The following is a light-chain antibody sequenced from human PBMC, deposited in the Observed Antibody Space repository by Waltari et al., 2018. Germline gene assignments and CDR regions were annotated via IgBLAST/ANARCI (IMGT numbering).Light chain of an antibody. CDR2: EVS. CDR1: SSDVGGYNY. CDR3: SSYTSSSVV. J-gene: IGLJ2*01. V-gene: IGLV2-14*01. Sequence: QSALTQPASVSGSPGQSIPISCTGTSSDVGGYNYASWYQQHPGKAPKLMIYEVSNRPSGVSNRFSGSKSGNTASLTISGLQAEDEADYYCSSYTSSSVVFGGGTKLTVL.